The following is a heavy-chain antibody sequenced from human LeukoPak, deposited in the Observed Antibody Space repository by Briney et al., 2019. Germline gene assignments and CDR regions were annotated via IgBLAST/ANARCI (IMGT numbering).Heavy chain of an antibody. V-gene: IGHV1-46*01. CDR1: GYTFTSYY. CDR3: AKDSRGSSVRVFDY. CDR2: INPSSGKI. Sequence: GASVKVSRKASGYTFTSYYMHWVRQAPGQGLEWMGIINPSSGKINYAQKFQGRVTMTRDTSTSTVYMELSSLRSDDTAVYYCAKDSRGSSVRVFDYWGQGTLVTVSS. J-gene: IGHJ4*02.